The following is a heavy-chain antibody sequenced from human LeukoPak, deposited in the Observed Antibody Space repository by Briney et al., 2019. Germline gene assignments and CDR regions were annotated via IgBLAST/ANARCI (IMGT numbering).Heavy chain of an antibody. CDR2: IYRDGSS. V-gene: IGHV3-66*01. CDR1: GLXVRSNY. D-gene: IGHD3-9*01. CDR3: ARSFYDILIGYYQYFDY. Sequence: GGSLRLSCVASGLXVRSNYISWVRQAPGKGLEWVSVIYRDGSSYYAESVKGRFTISRDNSKNTLYIQMNSLRAEDTAVYYCARSFYDILIGYYQYFDYWGQGTLVTVSS. J-gene: IGHJ4*02.